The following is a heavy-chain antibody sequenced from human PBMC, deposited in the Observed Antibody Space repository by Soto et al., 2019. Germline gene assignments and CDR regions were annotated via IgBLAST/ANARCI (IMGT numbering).Heavy chain of an antibody. D-gene: IGHD3-3*01. J-gene: IGHJ3*02. CDR1: GFTFRHAW. V-gene: IGHV3-15*01. CDR2: IKSKTDGGTT. CDR3: TTPERITIFGVVITHDAFDI. Sequence: KPGGSLRLSCAASGFTFRHAWMSWVRHAPGKGLEWVGRIKSKTDGGTTDYAAPVKGRFTISRDDSKNTLYLQMNSQKTEDTAVYYCTTPERITIFGVVITHDAFDIWGQGTMVTVSS.